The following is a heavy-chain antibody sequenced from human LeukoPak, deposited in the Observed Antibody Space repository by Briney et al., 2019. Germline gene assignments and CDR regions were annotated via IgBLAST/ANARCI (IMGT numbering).Heavy chain of an antibody. Sequence: ASVKVSCKASGYTFTSHYMHWVRQAPEKGLEWMGIINPTGGSTSYAQKFQGRVTMTRDTSTSTDYMELSSLRSEDTAVYYCARGPAYYFDYWGQGTLVTVSS. V-gene: IGHV1-46*01. CDR3: ARGPAYYFDY. CDR2: INPTGGST. CDR1: GYTFTSHY. J-gene: IGHJ4*02.